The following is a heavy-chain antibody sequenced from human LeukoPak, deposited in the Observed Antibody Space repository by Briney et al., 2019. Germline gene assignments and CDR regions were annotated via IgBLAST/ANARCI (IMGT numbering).Heavy chain of an antibody. D-gene: IGHD2-21*02. Sequence: GESLKISCKGFGYSLTTYWIGWVRQMPGKGLEWMVIIYPGDSDTRYSPSFHGQVTISADKSITTAYLQWSSLKASDTAMYYCARGIAAVTAMDAFDIWGQGTMVTVSS. V-gene: IGHV5-51*01. J-gene: IGHJ3*02. CDR2: IYPGDSDT. CDR1: GYSLTTYW. CDR3: ARGIAAVTAMDAFDI.